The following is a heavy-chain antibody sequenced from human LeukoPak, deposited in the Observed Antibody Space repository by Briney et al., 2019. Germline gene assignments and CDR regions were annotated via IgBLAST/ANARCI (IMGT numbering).Heavy chain of an antibody. J-gene: IGHJ6*03. Sequence: ASVKVSCKASGYTFTSYYMHWVRQAPGQGLEWMGIINPSGGSTSYAQKFQGRVTMTRDTSTSTVYMELSSLRSEDTAVYYCATRRRITIFGVVTPYYYYYMDVWGKGTTVTVSS. V-gene: IGHV1-46*01. CDR3: ATRRRITIFGVVTPYYYYYMDV. CDR1: GYTFTSYY. CDR2: INPSGGST. D-gene: IGHD3-3*01.